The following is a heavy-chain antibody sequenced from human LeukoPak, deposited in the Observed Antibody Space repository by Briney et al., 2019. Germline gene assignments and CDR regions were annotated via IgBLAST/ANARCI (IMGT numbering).Heavy chain of an antibody. CDR2: IYYSGST. D-gene: IGHD3-3*01. Sequence: KPSETLSLTCTVSGGSISSSSYYWGWIRQPPGKGLEWIGSIYYSGSTYYNPSLKSRVTISVDTSKTQFSLKLSSVTAADTAVYSCARHPRSRIRFLEWLFSEWFDPWGQGTLVTVSS. J-gene: IGHJ5*02. V-gene: IGHV4-39*01. CDR1: GGSISSSSYY. CDR3: ARHPRSRIRFLEWLFSEWFDP.